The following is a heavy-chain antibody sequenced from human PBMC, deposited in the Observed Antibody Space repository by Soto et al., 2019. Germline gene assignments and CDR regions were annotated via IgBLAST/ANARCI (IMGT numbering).Heavy chain of an antibody. CDR3: AKYYFGMGV. CDR1: GFTLSNYE. CDR2: ISSSGGTF. J-gene: IGHJ6*02. V-gene: IGHV3-48*03. Sequence: EEQLVESGGGFVQPGGSLRLSCAASGFTLSNYEVNWVRQTPGKGLEWVSYISSSGGTFHYVDSVQGRFTISRDNAKNTVHLRMNSLRAEDTAVYYCAKYYFGMGVWGQGTTVTVSS.